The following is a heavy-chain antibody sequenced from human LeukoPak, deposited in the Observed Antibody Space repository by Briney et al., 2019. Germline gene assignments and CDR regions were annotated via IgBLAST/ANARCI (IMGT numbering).Heavy chain of an antibody. Sequence: GGSLRLSCAASGFAFSSYAMSWVRQAPGKGLEWVSVISGSGGSTHYADSVKGRFTISRDNSKNTLYMQMNSLRAEDTAVYYCAKDPYYDILTGYYFYWGQGTLVSVSS. J-gene: IGHJ4*02. CDR2: ISGSGGST. CDR1: GFAFSSYA. CDR3: AKDPYYDILTGYYFY. V-gene: IGHV3-23*01. D-gene: IGHD3-9*01.